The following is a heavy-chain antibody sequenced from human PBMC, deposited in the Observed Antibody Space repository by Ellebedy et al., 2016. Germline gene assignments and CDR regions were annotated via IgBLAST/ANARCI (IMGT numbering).Heavy chain of an antibody. Sequence: SETLSLXCTVSGGSISSRAHYWSWIRQHPGKGLEWIGYIYNTGSAYYSPSLKSRLTISLDTSKNQFSLNLRSVTAADTAVYFCAGNSYDSSGYFYDYWGQGTLVTVSS. CDR2: IYNTGSA. CDR3: AGNSYDSSGYFYDY. V-gene: IGHV4-31*03. D-gene: IGHD3-22*01. CDR1: GGSISSRAHY. J-gene: IGHJ4*02.